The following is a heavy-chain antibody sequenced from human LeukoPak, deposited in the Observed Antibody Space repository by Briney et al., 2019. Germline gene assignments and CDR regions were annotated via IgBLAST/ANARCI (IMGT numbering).Heavy chain of an antibody. V-gene: IGHV3-11*01. CDR3: AKANLLYYYDSSGYYYVPPNNWFDP. Sequence: GGSLRLSCAASGFTFSDSYMTWIRQAPGKGLEWVSYISNSGSSIYYADSVKGRFTISRGNSKNTLYLQMNSLRAEDTAVYYCAKANLLYYYDSSGYYYVPPNNWFDPWGQGTLVTVSS. CDR1: GFTFSDSY. D-gene: IGHD3-22*01. CDR2: ISNSGSSI. J-gene: IGHJ5*02.